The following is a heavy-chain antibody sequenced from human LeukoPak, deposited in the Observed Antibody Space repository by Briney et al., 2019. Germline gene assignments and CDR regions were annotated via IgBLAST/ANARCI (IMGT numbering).Heavy chain of an antibody. CDR3: VRGYSFGPYGMDV. CDR2: ISDSGGST. D-gene: IGHD2-15*01. J-gene: IGHJ6*02. V-gene: IGHV3-64D*09. Sequence: GGSLRLSCAAAGFTFSSYWMHWVRQARGKGLEYVSAISDSGGSTYYADSVKGRFTISRDNSKNTLYLQMSSLRAEDTAVYFCVRGYSFGPYGMDVWGQGTTVTVSS. CDR1: GFTFSSYW.